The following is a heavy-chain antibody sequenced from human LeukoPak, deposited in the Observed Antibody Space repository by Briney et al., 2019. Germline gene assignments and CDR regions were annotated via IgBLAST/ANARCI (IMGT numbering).Heavy chain of an antibody. D-gene: IGHD6-13*01. V-gene: IGHV4-39*07. J-gene: IGHJ4*02. CDR2: IYYSGST. Sequence: SETLSLTCTVSGGSISSSSYYWGWIRQPPGKGLEWIGSIYYSGSTYYNPSLKSRVTISVDTSKNQFSLRLSSVTAADTAVYYCARVYSSSWLSGYFDYWGQGTLVTVSS. CDR1: GGSISSSSYY. CDR3: ARVYSSSWLSGYFDY.